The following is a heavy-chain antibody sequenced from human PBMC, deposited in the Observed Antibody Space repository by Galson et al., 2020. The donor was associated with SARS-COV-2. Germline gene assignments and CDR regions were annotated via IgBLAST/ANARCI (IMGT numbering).Heavy chain of an antibody. D-gene: IGHD4-4*01. J-gene: IGHJ5*02. CDR1: GGSISSNNW. Sequence: SETLSLTCAVSGGSISSNNWWSWVRQPPGKGLEWIGEIYDTGTTNYNPSLKSRVTILIDKSKNRFSLKLSSVTAADTAVYYCARVFSHYAVNWFDPWGQGTLVIVSS. CDR3: ARVFSHYAVNWFDP. V-gene: IGHV4-4*02. CDR2: IYDTGTT.